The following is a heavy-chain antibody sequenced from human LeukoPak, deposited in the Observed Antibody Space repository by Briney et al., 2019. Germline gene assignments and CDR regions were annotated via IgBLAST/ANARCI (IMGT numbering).Heavy chain of an antibody. CDR1: GFTLNTYA. J-gene: IGHJ4*02. V-gene: IGHV3-30-3*01. CDR2: VSYDGSNK. D-gene: IGHD7-27*01. Sequence: GRSLTLSCAASGFTLNTYAMHWVCQAPGKGLEWVAVVSYDGSNKYYADSVQGRFTVSRDNSKNTLYLHMNTLRIEDTAVYYCARDNNWGSTHYWGQGTLVTVSS. CDR3: ARDNNWGSTHY.